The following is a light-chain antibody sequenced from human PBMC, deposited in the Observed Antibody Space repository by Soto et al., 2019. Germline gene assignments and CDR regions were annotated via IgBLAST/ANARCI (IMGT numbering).Light chain of an antibody. CDR1: NTDIGGYNY. V-gene: IGLV2-14*03. Sequence: QSVLTQPDSVSGSPGESITISCTGTNTDIGGYNYVSWYQQHPGKAPKLVIYDVSSRPSGVSSRFSGSKSGYTASLTISGLQAEDDAHYYCSSYRTYRTLEVLGTGTNVTVL. CDR2: DVS. CDR3: SSYRTYRTLEV. J-gene: IGLJ1*01.